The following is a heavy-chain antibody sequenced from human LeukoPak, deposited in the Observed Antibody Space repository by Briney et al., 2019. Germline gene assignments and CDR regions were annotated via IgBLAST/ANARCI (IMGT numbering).Heavy chain of an antibody. CDR1: GGSSSGYY. CDR3: ARPPYVKGAFDI. CDR2: INHSGST. Sequence: SETLSLTCAVYGGSSSGYYWSWIRQSPRKGLEWIGEINHSGSTNYNPSLKSRVTISVDTSKNQFSLKLSSVTAADTAVYYCARPPYVKGAFDIWGQGTMVTVSS. V-gene: IGHV4-34*01. J-gene: IGHJ3*02. D-gene: IGHD3-16*01.